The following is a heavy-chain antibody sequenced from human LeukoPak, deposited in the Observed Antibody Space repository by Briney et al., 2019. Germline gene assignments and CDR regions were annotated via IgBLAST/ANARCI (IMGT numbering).Heavy chain of an antibody. V-gene: IGHV3-7*01. CDR2: INQDGSEK. CDR1: GFTSGNHW. J-gene: IGHJ4*02. Sequence: PGGSLRLSYAASGFTSGNHWMSWVRQAPGKGLEWVANINQDGSEKYYVDSVKGRFTISRDNAKNPLYLQMNSLRAEDTAVYYCGRAYGAGSCDYWGQGTLVTVSS. CDR3: GRAYGAGSCDY. D-gene: IGHD3-10*01.